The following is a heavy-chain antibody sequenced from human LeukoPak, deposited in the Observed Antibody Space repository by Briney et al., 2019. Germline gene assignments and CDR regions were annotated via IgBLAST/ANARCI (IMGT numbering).Heavy chain of an antibody. Sequence: GGSLRLSCAASGFTFSNYAMSWVRQAPGKGLEWVSGISGRGGGTYYADSVKGRFTISRDNAKNSLYLQMNSLRVEDTAVYYCARGANTYDHWGQGTLVTVSS. CDR3: ARGANTYDH. D-gene: IGHD1-26*01. CDR2: ISGRGGGT. CDR1: GFTFSNYA. J-gene: IGHJ4*02. V-gene: IGHV3-23*01.